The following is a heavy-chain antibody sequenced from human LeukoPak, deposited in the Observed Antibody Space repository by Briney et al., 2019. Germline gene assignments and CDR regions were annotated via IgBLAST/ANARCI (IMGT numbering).Heavy chain of an antibody. V-gene: IGHV4-59*01. J-gene: IGHJ4*02. CDR3: ARSPMVRGVISDY. Sequence: SETLSLTCTVSGGSISSYYWSWIRQPPGKGLEWIGYIYYSGSTNYNPSLKSRVTISVDTSKNQFSLKLSSVTAADTAVYYCARSPMVRGVISDYWGQGTLVTVSS. D-gene: IGHD3-10*01. CDR2: IYYSGST. CDR1: GGSISSYY.